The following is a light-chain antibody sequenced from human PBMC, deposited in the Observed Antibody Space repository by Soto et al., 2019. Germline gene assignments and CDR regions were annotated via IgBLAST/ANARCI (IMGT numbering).Light chain of an antibody. J-gene: IGKJ1*01. CDR2: GAS. CDR1: QSFGSN. CDR3: QQYNNWPPDRT. Sequence: EIVMTQSPATLSVSPGERATLSCRASQSFGSNLAWYQQKPGQAPRLLIYGASTRATVIPARFSGSGSGTEFTLTISSLQSEDFAIYFCQQYNNWPPDRTFGQGTKVEIK. V-gene: IGKV3-15*01.